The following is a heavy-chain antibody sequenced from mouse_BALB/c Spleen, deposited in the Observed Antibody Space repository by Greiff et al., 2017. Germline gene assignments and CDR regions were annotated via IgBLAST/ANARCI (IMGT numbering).Heavy chain of an antibody. D-gene: IGHD4-1*01. Sequence: QVQLQQSGAELVKPGASVKLSCKASGYTFTSYYMYWVKQRPGQGLEWIGGINPSNGGTNFNEKFKSKATLTVDKSSSTAYMQLSSLTSEDSAVYYCTRTNWDRAMDYWGQGTSVTVSS. V-gene: IGHV1S81*02. CDR1: GYTFTSYY. CDR3: TRTNWDRAMDY. J-gene: IGHJ4*01. CDR2: INPSNGGT.